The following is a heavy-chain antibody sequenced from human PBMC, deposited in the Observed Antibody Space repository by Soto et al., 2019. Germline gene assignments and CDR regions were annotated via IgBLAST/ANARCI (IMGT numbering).Heavy chain of an antibody. Sequence: SETLSLTCTVSGDSISSYYWSWVRQPPGKGLEWIGYVYYSGSSNYNPSLKSRVTISVDTSKNQFSLKLSSVTAADTAVYYCAGCGVITGIVGGGLLSAFDIRGQGTMVTVSS. CDR2: VYYSGSS. CDR1: GDSISSYY. D-gene: IGHD3-22*01. CDR3: AGCGVITGIVGGGLLSAFDI. J-gene: IGHJ3*02. V-gene: IGHV4-59*08.